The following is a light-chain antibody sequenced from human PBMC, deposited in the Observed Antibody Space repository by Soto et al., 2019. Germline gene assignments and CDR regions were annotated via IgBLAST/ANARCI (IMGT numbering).Light chain of an antibody. CDR2: GNS. V-gene: IGLV1-40*01. J-gene: IGLJ2*01. CDR1: SSNIGAGYD. CDR3: QSYDSSLRGSV. Sequence: QSVLPQPPSVSGAPGQRVTISCTGSSSNIGAGYDVHWYQQLPGTAPKLLIYGNSNRPSVVPDRFSGSKSGTSASLAITGLQAEDEADYYCQSYDSSLRGSVFGGGTKLTVL.